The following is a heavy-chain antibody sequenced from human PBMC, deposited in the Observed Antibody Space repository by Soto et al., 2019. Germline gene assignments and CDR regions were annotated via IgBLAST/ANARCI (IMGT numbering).Heavy chain of an antibody. CDR2: IWYDGVNK. V-gene: IGHV3-33*08. D-gene: IGHD1-1*01. CDR1: GFSFRSYA. CDR3: VRDPYLPTAGRLASLHY. J-gene: IGHJ4*02. Sequence: GGSLRLSCAASGFSFRSYAMHWVRQAPGKGLEWVAAIWYDGVNKYYADSVKGRFTISRDNSNNTLYVQMYSLKAEDTAVYYCVRDPYLPTAGRLASLHYWGPGTLVTVSS.